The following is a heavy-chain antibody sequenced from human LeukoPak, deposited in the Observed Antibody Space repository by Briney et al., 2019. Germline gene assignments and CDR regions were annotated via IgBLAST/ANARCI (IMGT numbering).Heavy chain of an antibody. Sequence: GGSRRLSCVASGFPFRSFSMNWVRQAPGKGLEWVSSISSSSTYIYYADSVKGRFTISRDNAKNSLYLQMNSLRVEDTAVYYCARAEGSGSSFDYWGQGTLAAVSS. CDR1: GFPFRSFS. J-gene: IGHJ4*02. V-gene: IGHV3-21*01. CDR3: ARAEGSGSSFDY. CDR2: ISSSSTYI. D-gene: IGHD3-10*01.